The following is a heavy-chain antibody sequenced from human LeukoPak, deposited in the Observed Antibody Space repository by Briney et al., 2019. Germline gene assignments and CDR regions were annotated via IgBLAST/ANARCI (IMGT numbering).Heavy chain of an antibody. CDR2: IYYSGST. J-gene: IGHJ6*03. CDR3: ARSSEGRYYYDSSGYSYYYYYMDV. CDR1: GGSISSSSYY. Sequence: PSEALSLTCTVSGGSISSSSYYWGWIRQPPGKGLEWIGSIYYSGSTYYNPSLKSRVTISVDTSKSQFSLKLNSVTAADTAVYYCARSSEGRYYYDSSGYSYYYYYMDVWGKGTTVTISS. D-gene: IGHD3-22*01. V-gene: IGHV4-39*07.